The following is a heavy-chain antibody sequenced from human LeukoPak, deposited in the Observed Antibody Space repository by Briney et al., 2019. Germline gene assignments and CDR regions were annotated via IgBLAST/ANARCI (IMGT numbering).Heavy chain of an antibody. CDR2: INTDGSST. Sequence: GGSLRLSCAASGFTFSSYGMHWVRQAPGKGLVWVSRINTDGSSTTYADSVRGRFTISRDNAKNTLFLQMNSLRAEDTAVYYCTRDSHDFWSNLPHYWGQGTLVTVSS. CDR1: GFTFSSYG. D-gene: IGHD3-3*01. J-gene: IGHJ4*02. V-gene: IGHV3-74*01. CDR3: TRDSHDFWSNLPHY.